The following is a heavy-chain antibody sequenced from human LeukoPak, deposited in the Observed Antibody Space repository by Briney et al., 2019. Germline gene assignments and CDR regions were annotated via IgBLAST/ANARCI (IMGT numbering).Heavy chain of an antibody. CDR1: GYTFTDYY. D-gene: IGHD3-16*01. Sequence: ASVKVSCKASGYTFTDYYIHWVRRAPGQGLEWMGWIDPRSGGTRCTQKFQGRVTMTRDTSISTVYLDLSGLTFDDTAVYYCATDNYGTLDYWGRGTLVTVSS. V-gene: IGHV1-2*02. CDR2: IDPRSGGT. J-gene: IGHJ4*02. CDR3: ATDNYGTLDY.